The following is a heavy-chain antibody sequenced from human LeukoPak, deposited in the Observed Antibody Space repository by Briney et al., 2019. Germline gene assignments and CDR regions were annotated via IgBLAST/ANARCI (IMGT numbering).Heavy chain of an antibody. Sequence: SETLSLTCAVSGGSISSSNWWSWVRQPPGKGLEWIGEIYHSGSTYYNPSLKSRVTISVDTSKNQFSLKLSSVTAADTAVYYCTRGSIAYYYMDVWGKGTTVTISS. CDR1: GGSISSSNW. V-gene: IGHV4-4*02. D-gene: IGHD3-22*01. CDR3: TRGSIAYYYMDV. CDR2: IYHSGST. J-gene: IGHJ6*03.